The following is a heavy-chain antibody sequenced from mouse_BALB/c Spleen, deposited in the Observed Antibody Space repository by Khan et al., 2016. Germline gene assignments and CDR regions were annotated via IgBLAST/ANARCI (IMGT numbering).Heavy chain of an antibody. V-gene: IGHV3-2*02. D-gene: IGHD1-1*01. Sequence: EVQLQESRPGLVKPSQSLSLTCTVTGYSITSDYAWNWIRQFPGNKLEWMGYISYSGSTSYNPSLKSRISITRDTSKNQFFLQLNSVTTEDTATYYCARDYGSSLDYWGQGTTLTVSS. CDR3: ARDYGSSLDY. J-gene: IGHJ2*01. CDR2: ISYSGST. CDR1: GYSITSDYA.